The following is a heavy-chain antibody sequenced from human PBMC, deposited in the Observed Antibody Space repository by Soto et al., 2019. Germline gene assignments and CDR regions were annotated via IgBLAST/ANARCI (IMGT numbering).Heavy chain of an antibody. CDR3: ARGVTAGVDY. Sequence: ASVKVSCKASGYSFTGLDINWVRQTTGQGLEWMGWMQPSSGRTGYAQKFQGRVTMTRDTSINTAYMELGSLTSDDTAFYYCARGVTAGVDYWGQGTLVTVS. V-gene: IGHV1-8*01. CDR1: GYSFTGLD. J-gene: IGHJ4*02. CDR2: MQPSSGRT. D-gene: IGHD1-26*01.